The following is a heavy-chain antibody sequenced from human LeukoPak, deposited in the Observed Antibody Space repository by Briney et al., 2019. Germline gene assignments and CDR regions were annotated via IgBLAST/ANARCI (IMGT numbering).Heavy chain of an antibody. CDR3: AAPGYRGGWEVGL. J-gene: IGHJ4*02. V-gene: IGHV3-64*01. CDR1: GFTFSSSV. Sequence: GGSLRLSCAASGFTFSSSVLHWVRQAPGKGLEYVSGISSDGGTTYYAKSVKGRFTISRDNSKNMLYLQMGSLRTEDMAVYYCAAPGYRGGWEVGLRGPGTLVTVSS. CDR2: ISSDGGTT. D-gene: IGHD1-26*01.